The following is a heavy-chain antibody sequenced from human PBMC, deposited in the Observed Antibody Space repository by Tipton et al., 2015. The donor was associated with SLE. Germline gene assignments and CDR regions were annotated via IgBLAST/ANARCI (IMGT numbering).Heavy chain of an antibody. J-gene: IGHJ4*02. Sequence: TLSLTCTVSGGSISSDGYYWTWIRQPAGKGLGWIGNIYTGGSTSYNSSLNSRVTMSIDTSKNQFSLKLSSVTAADTAVYYCAGRVAHSSSSWAIGYWGQGTLVTVSS. CDR3: AGRVAHSSSSWAIGY. V-gene: IGHV4-61*09. D-gene: IGHD6-6*01. CDR1: GGSISSDGYY. CDR2: IYTGGST.